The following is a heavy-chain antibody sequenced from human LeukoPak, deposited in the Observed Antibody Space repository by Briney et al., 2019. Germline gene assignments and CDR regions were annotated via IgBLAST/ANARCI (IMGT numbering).Heavy chain of an antibody. J-gene: IGHJ4*02. D-gene: IGHD3-3*01. Sequence: PGGSLRLPCAASGFTFSSYSMNWVRQAPGKGLEWVSYISSSGSTIYYADSVKGRFTISRDNAKNSLYLQMNSLRAEDTAVYYCARDPTVDFWSGXQGVXXWGQGTLVTV. V-gene: IGHV3-48*04. CDR2: ISSSGSTI. CDR3: ARDPTVDFWSGXQGVXX. CDR1: GFTFSSYS.